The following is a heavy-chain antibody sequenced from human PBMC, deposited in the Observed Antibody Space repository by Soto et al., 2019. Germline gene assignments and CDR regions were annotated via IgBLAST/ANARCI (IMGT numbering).Heavy chain of an antibody. CDR1: GFTFNYYP. CDR3: ARLPGPLVAVLYIYPLDGREAMSDVDV. D-gene: IGHD6-19*01. J-gene: IGHJ6*02. Sequence: GGSLRLSCAASGFTFNYYPMHWVRQAPGKGLEWVAVVSFDGSNKYYADSVKGRFTISKDNSKNTLYPQMNSLRREDTAVYYCARLPGPLVAVLYIYPLDGREAMSDVDVWGQGTTVTVSS. CDR2: VSFDGSNK. V-gene: IGHV3-30-3*01.